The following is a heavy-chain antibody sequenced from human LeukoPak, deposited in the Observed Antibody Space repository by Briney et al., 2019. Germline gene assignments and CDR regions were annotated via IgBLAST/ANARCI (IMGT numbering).Heavy chain of an antibody. CDR1: GFTFSRYA. Sequence: PGVSLRLSCAASGFTFSRYAMSWVRQAPGKGLEWVSAVSGSGGSTYYADSVKGLFTISRDNSKNTLYLQMNSLRAEDTAVYYCAKRMIRGVNHDAFDLWGQGTMVTVSS. CDR2: VSGSGGST. V-gene: IGHV3-23*01. J-gene: IGHJ3*01. D-gene: IGHD3-10*01. CDR3: AKRMIRGVNHDAFDL.